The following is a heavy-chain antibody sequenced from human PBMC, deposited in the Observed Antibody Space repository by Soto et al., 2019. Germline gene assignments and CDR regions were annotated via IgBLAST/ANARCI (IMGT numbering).Heavy chain of an antibody. CDR2: IYYSGST. CDR3: ARRDYGDYYFDY. CDR1: GGSISSSSYY. J-gene: IGHJ4*02. D-gene: IGHD4-17*01. V-gene: IGHV4-39*01. Sequence: KQSQTLSLTCTVSGGSISSSSYYWGWIRQPPGKGLEWIGSIYYSGSTYYNPSLKSRVTISVDTSKNQFSLKLSSVTAADTAVYYCARRDYGDYYFDYWGQGTLVTVSS.